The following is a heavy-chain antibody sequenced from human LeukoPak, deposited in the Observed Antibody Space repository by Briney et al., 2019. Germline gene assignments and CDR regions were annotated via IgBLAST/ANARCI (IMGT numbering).Heavy chain of an antibody. V-gene: IGHV4-61*05. CDR1: GGSITSSNFY. D-gene: IGHD6-13*01. CDR3: ARSGSSWYHPVDY. J-gene: IGHJ4*02. CDR2: IYYSGST. Sequence: SETLSLTCTVSGGSITSSNFYWGWIRQPPGKGLEWIGYIYYSGSTNYNPSLKSRVTISVDTSKNQFSLKLSSVTAADTAVYYCARSGSSWYHPVDYWGQGTLVTVSS.